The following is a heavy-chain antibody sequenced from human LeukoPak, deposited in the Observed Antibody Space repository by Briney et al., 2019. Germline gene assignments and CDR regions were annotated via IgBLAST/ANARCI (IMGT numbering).Heavy chain of an antibody. Sequence: SVKVSCKASGGTFSSYAISWVRQAPGQGLEWMGRIIPILGIANYAQKFQGRATITADKSTSTAYMELSSLRSEDTAVYYCARDSKGNYYGMDVWGQGTTVTVSS. J-gene: IGHJ6*02. CDR3: ARDSKGNYYGMDV. V-gene: IGHV1-69*04. CDR1: GGTFSSYA. CDR2: IIPILGIA. D-gene: IGHD3-10*01.